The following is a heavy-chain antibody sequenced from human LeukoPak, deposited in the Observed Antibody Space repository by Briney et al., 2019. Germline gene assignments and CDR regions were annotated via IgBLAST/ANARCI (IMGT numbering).Heavy chain of an antibody. CDR2: IYTSGST. CDR1: GGSISSYY. CDR3: ARDSIAVAGDYYYGMDV. Sequence: PSETLSLTCTVSGGSISSYYWSWIRQPAWKGLECIGRIYTSGSTNYNPSLKSRVTMSVDTSKNQFSLKLSSVTAADTAVYYCARDSIAVAGDYYYGMDVWGQGTTVTVSS. J-gene: IGHJ6*02. D-gene: IGHD6-19*01. V-gene: IGHV4-4*07.